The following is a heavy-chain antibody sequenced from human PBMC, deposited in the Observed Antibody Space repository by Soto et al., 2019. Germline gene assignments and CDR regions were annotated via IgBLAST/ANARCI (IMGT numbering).Heavy chain of an antibody. D-gene: IGHD6-13*01. J-gene: IGHJ2*01. V-gene: IGHV2-5*02. Sequence: QITLKESGPPLVKPTQTLTLTCTFSGFSLSTSGVGVGWIRQPPGKTLEWLSLIYWDDDKRYSPSLKSRITITQDTAKNQVVLTMTNMDPVDTATYYCVRHYSGDSPCIWGRGSLVTVSS. CDR2: IYWDDDK. CDR3: VRHYSGDSPCI. CDR1: GFSLSTSGVG.